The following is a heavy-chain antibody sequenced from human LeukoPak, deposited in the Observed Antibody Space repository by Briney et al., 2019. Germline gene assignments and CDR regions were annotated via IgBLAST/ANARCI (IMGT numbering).Heavy chain of an antibody. CDR2: INPNSGCT. D-gene: IGHD6-19*01. CDR1: GYSFTGYY. CDR3: ARGISEAVPGRYFQH. V-gene: IGHV1-2*02. J-gene: IGHJ1*01. Sequence: ASVKVSCKTSGYSFTGYYIHWVRQAPGQGLELMGWINPNSGCTNYAQNFQGRVTMTRDTSISTAYMELSRLRSDDTAVYFCARGISEAVPGRYFQHWGQGTLVTVSS.